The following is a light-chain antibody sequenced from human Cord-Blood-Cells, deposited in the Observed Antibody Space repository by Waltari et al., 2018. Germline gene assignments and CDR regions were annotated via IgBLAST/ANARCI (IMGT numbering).Light chain of an antibody. CDR2: GAS. V-gene: IGKV3-15*01. J-gene: IGKJ4*01. CDR3: QQYNNWPLLT. CDR1: KSVSSN. Sequence: EIVMTQPPATLSVSPGERATLPCRASKSVSSNLAWYQQKPGQAPRLLIYGASTRATGIPARFSGSGSGTEFTLTISSLQSEDFAVYYCQQYNNWPLLTFGGGTKVEIK.